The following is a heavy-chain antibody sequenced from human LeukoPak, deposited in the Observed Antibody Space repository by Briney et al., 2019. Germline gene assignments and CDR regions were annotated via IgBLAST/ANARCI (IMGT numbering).Heavy chain of an antibody. CDR1: GFTFSSHS. CDR2: ISGSSSYI. D-gene: IGHD2-15*01. Sequence: GGSLRLSCADSGFTFSSHSMSWVRQAPGMGLEWVSSISGSSSYIFYADSVKGRFTISRDNAKNSLYLQMNSLRVEDTAVYYCARARICGGRSCYSRGFDYWGQGTLVTVSS. V-gene: IGHV3-21*01. J-gene: IGHJ4*02. CDR3: ARARICGGRSCYSRGFDY.